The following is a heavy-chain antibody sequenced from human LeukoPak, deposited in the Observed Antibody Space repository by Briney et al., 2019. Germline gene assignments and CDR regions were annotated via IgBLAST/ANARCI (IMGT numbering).Heavy chain of an antibody. Sequence: GGSLRLSCAASGFTFSSYAMSWVRQAPGKGLEWVSAISGSGGSTHYADSVKGRFTISRDNSKNTLYLQMNSLRAEDTAVYYCAKGYTYYDILTGYYRSYAFDIWGQGTMVTVSS. CDR3: AKGYTYYDILTGYYRSYAFDI. CDR1: GFTFSSYA. J-gene: IGHJ3*02. V-gene: IGHV3-23*01. D-gene: IGHD3-9*01. CDR2: ISGSGGST.